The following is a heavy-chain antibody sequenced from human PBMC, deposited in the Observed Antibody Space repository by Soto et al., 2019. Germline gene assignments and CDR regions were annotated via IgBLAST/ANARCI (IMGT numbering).Heavy chain of an antibody. CDR3: ARDYPSRGWFDP. D-gene: IGHD3-10*01. J-gene: IGHJ5*02. V-gene: IGHV4-59*01. Sequence: SETLSLTCTVSGGSISSYYWSWIRQPPGKGLEWIGYIYYSGSTNYNPSLKSRVTISVDTSKNQFSLKLSSVTAADTAVYYCARDYPSRGWFDPWGQGTLVTVSS. CDR1: GGSISSYY. CDR2: IYYSGST.